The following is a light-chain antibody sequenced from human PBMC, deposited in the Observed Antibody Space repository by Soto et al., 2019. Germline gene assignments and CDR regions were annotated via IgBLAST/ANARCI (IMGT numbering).Light chain of an antibody. CDR2: AVS. J-gene: IGLJ2*01. CDR3: SSYTSSTTRV. Sequence: QSALTQPASVSGSPGQSITISCTGTSSDVGAYNYVSWYQQHPGKAPKLMIYAVSNRPSGVSSRFSGAKSGNTASLTISGLQAEDEADYYCSSYTSSTTRVFGGGSKLTVL. CDR1: SSDVGAYNY. V-gene: IGLV2-14*01.